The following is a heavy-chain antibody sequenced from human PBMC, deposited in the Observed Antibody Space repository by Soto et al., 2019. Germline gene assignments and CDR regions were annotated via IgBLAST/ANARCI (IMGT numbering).Heavy chain of an antibody. J-gene: IGHJ4*02. D-gene: IGHD3-22*01. CDR1: GFTFSSYA. CDR2: ISYDGSNK. Sequence: GGSLRLSCAASGFTFSSYAMHWVRQAPGKGLEWVAVISYDGSNKYYADSVKGRFTISRDNSKNTLYLQMNSLRAEDTAVYYCARSGGEVINYYFDYWGQGTLVTVSS. CDR3: ARSGGEVINYYFDY. V-gene: IGHV3-30-3*01.